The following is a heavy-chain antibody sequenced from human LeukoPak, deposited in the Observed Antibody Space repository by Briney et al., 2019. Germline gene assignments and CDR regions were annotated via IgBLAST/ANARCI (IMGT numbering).Heavy chain of an antibody. Sequence: GGSLRLSCEASGFTFSRYGMSWVRQAPGKGLEWVSAIRGSGGSTYYADSVKGRFTISRDNSKNTLYLQMNSLRAEDTAVYYCARVLVIMSDAFDIWGQGTMVTVSS. J-gene: IGHJ3*02. CDR1: GFTFSRYG. CDR3: ARVLVIMSDAFDI. D-gene: IGHD3-9*01. V-gene: IGHV3-23*01. CDR2: IRGSGGST.